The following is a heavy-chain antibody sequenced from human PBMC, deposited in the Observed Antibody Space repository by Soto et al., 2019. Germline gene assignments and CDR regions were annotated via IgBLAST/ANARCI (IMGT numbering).Heavy chain of an antibody. Sequence: GGSLRHSCASSGFTFSSHARSLVRQAPGKGLEWVSAISGSGGSTYYADSVKGRFTISRDNSKNTLYLQMNSLRAEDTAVYYCAKDGQLLWFGELYHWGQGTLVTVSS. J-gene: IGHJ4*02. D-gene: IGHD3-10*01. CDR3: AKDGQLLWFGELYH. CDR1: GFTFSSHA. V-gene: IGHV3-23*01. CDR2: ISGSGGST.